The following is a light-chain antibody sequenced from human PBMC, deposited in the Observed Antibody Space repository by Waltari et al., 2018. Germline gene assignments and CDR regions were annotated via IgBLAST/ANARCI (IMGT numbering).Light chain of an antibody. J-gene: IGLJ2*01. CDR3: QVWDAIDKPVL. Sequence: SYVLTQAPSVSVAPGKTAKISCGGNNLGRNSVHWYQQKPGQAPILVVFDDSDRPSGIPERFSGSNSGNTATLTIRRAEAGDEADYYCQVWDAIDKPVLFGGGTKLTV. CDR1: NLGRNS. V-gene: IGLV3-21*03. CDR2: DDS.